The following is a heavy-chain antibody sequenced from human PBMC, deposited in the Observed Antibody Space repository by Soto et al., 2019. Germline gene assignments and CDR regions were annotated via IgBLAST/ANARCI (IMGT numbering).Heavy chain of an antibody. J-gene: IGHJ4*02. V-gene: IGHV3-30*18. Sequence: QVQLVESGGGVVQPGRSLRLSCAASGFTFSSYGMHWVRQAPGKGLEWVAVISYDGSNKYYADSVKGRFTISRDNSKNTLYLQMNRLRAEDTAVYYCAKEGWGGSGWSDWGQGTLVTVSS. CDR1: GFTFSSYG. CDR2: ISYDGSNK. D-gene: IGHD6-19*01. CDR3: AKEGWGGSGWSD.